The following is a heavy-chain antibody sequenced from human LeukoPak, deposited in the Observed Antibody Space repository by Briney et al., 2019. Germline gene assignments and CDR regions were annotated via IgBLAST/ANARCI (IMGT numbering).Heavy chain of an antibody. D-gene: IGHD4-23*01. CDR3: ARGRDGDNSGAEYFQH. CDR2: IYNSGTT. Sequence: PSETLSLTCTVSGGSINTYSWNWIRQPPGKGLEWIGCIYNSGTTNYNPSLKSRITISVDTSKNQFSLKLSSVTAADTAVYYCARGRDGDNSGAEYFQHWGQATLVTVSS. V-gene: IGHV4-59*01. CDR1: GGSINTYS. J-gene: IGHJ1*01.